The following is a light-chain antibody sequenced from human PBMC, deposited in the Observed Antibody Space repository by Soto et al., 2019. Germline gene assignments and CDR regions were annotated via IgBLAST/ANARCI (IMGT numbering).Light chain of an antibody. CDR3: QSYDSSRSGVV. Sequence: QSVLTQPPSVSGAPGQRVTISCTGSSSNIGAGYEVHWYRQLPGTAPKLLIYGNSNRPSGVPDRFSGSKSGTSASLAITGLQAKDEADYYCQSYDSSRSGVVFGGGTKLTVL. CDR2: GNS. CDR1: SSNIGAGYE. J-gene: IGLJ2*01. V-gene: IGLV1-40*01.